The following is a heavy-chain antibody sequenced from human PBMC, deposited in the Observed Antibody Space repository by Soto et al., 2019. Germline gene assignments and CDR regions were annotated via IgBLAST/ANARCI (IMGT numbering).Heavy chain of an antibody. CDR3: ARASYSISGN. V-gene: IGHV1-2*04. D-gene: IGHD6-13*01. CDR2: INPNSGGT. J-gene: IGHJ4*02. CDR1: GYTFTCSY. Sequence: VEATCKASGYTFTCSYMHWVRQAPGQGLEWMGWINPNSGGTNYAQKFQGWVTMTRDTSISTAYMELSRLRSDDTAVYYCARASYSISGNWGQGTLVTGSS.